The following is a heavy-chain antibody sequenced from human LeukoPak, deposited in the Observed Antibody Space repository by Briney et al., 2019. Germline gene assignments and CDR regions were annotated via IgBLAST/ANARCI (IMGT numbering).Heavy chain of an antibody. D-gene: IGHD7-27*01. CDR1: GFTFSSYW. CDR2: IKQDGSEK. V-gene: IGHV3-7*01. CDR3: ARASELGLRRHDAFDI. J-gene: IGHJ3*02. Sequence: PGGSLRLSCAASGFTFSSYWMSWVRQAPGKGLEWVANIKQDGSEKYYVDSVKGRFTISRDNAKNSLYLQMNSLRAEDTAVYYCARASELGLRRHDAFDIWGQGTMVTVSS.